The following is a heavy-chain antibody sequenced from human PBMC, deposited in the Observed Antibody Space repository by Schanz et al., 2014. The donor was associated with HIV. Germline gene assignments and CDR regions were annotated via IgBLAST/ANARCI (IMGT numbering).Heavy chain of an antibody. D-gene: IGHD6-19*01. CDR1: GFTFSNYG. Sequence: VQLVESGGGVVQPWGSLRLSCAVSGFTFSNYGMHWVRQAPGKGLEWVAVISYDGSNKYYADSLKGRFTIARDNSKNTLYLQMNSLRAEDTAVYYCAKGLRQWLVLGVSDYWGQGTLVTVSS. J-gene: IGHJ4*02. CDR3: AKGLRQWLVLGVSDY. V-gene: IGHV3-30*18. CDR2: ISYDGSNK.